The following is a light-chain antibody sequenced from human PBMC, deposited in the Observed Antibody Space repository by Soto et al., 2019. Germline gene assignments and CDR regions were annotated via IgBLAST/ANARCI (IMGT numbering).Light chain of an antibody. CDR1: QSINDW. Sequence: DIQMTQSPSTLSASVGDRVTITCRASQSINDWLAWFQQKPGKAPKVLIYKASNVENGVPSRFSGSGSGTEFTLTISSLQSDDFESYYCQQYDNYPVTFALGTKVDIK. CDR3: QQYDNYPVT. CDR2: KAS. J-gene: IGKJ1*01. V-gene: IGKV1-5*03.